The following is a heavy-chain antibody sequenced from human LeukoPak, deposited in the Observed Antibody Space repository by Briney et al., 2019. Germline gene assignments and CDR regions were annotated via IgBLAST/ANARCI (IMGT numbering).Heavy chain of an antibody. CDR2: VSGSGSTT. CDR1: GFTFSSYG. V-gene: IGHV3-23*01. D-gene: IGHD4-23*01. J-gene: IGHJ4*02. CDR3: AKSLDYGGNRARLDF. Sequence: GGSLRLSYAASGFTFSSYGMSWVRQAPGRGLEWVSAVSGSGSTTYYARSVKGRFTVSRDNSKNTLYLQMNSLRVDDTAVYYCAKSLDYGGNRARLDFWGQGTLVTVSS.